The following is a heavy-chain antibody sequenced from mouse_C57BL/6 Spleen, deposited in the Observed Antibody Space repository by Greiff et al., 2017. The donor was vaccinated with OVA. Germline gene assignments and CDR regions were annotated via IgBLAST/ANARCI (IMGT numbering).Heavy chain of an antibody. V-gene: IGHV5-17*01. J-gene: IGHJ4*01. CDR3: ARTLDYYGSSYVDYAMDY. Sequence: EVQGVESGGGLVKPGGSLKLSCAASGFTFSDYGMHWVRQAPEKGLEWVAYISSGSSTIYYADTVKGRFTISRDNAKNTLFLQMTSLRSEDTAMYYCARTLDYYGSSYVDYAMDYWGQGTSVTVSS. CDR1: GFTFSDYG. D-gene: IGHD1-1*01. CDR2: ISSGSSTI.